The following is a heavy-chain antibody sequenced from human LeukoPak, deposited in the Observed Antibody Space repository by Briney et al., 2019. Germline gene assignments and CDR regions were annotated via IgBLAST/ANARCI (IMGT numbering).Heavy chain of an antibody. CDR3: ARHFWRLGYYYDSSGYSRSDAFDI. V-gene: IGHV4-59*08. D-gene: IGHD3-22*01. Sequence: PSETLSLTCTVSGGSINNYYWSWIRQPPGKGLEWIGYIIYSGSTNYNPSLKSRVTISVDTSKNQFSLKLSSVTAADTAVYYCARHFWRLGYYYDSSGYSRSDAFDIWGQGTMVTVSS. CDR1: GGSINNYY. CDR2: IIYSGST. J-gene: IGHJ3*02.